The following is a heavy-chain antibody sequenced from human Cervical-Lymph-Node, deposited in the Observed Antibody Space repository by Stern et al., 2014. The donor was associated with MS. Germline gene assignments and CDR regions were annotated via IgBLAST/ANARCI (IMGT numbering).Heavy chain of an antibody. D-gene: IGHD5-24*01. V-gene: IGHV3-30*18. CDR3: AKAEVATITYYFDY. CDR1: GFTFSHYG. CDR2: VSYDGNHK. Sequence: VQLVESGGGVVQPGRSLRLSCAASGFTFSHYGMHWVRQAPGKGLEGVAVVSYDGNHKFYADSVKGRFTISRDNSKNTVYLQVNSLRHDDTAVYYCAKAEVATITYYFDYWGQGTLVTVSS. J-gene: IGHJ4*02.